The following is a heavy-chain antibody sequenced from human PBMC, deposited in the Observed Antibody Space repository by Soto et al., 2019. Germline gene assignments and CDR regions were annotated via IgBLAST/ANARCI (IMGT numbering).Heavy chain of an antibody. CDR3: AREEVEMATIPEKYYFDY. D-gene: IGHD5-12*01. V-gene: IGHV1-69*13. CDR1: GGTFSSYA. J-gene: IGHJ4*02. Sequence: SVKVSCKASGGTFSSYAISWVRQAPGQGLEWMGGIIPIFGTANYAHKVQGRVTITADESTSTAYLQMNSLRAEDTAVYYCAREEVEMATIPEKYYFDYWGQGTLVTVSS. CDR2: IIPIFGTA.